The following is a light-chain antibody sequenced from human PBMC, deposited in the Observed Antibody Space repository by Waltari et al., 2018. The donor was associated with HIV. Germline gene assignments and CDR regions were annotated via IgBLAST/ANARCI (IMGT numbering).Light chain of an antibody. Sequence: QSALTQPPSASGSPGQSVAISCTGTSSDVGGSNYVSWYQQHPGKAPKLMIYEVTQRPSGVPDRFLGSKSGNTAFLTVSGLQAEDEADYYCSSYADNKVLFGGGTKMTVL. J-gene: IGLJ3*02. V-gene: IGLV2-8*01. CDR1: SSDVGGSNY. CDR3: SSYADNKVL. CDR2: EVT.